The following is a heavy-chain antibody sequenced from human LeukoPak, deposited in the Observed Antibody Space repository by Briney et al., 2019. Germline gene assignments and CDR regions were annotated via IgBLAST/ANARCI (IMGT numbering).Heavy chain of an antibody. V-gene: IGHV3-53*01. J-gene: IGHJ3*02. CDR3: ARGRIAVAGDTFDI. CDR2: IYKNAIT. CDR1: GFTVSSNY. D-gene: IGHD6-19*01. Sequence: GGSLRLSCAASGFTVSSNYMTWVRQAPGKGLEWVSVIYKNAITYYADTVKGRFTISRDNAKNSLYLQMNSLRAEDTAVYYCARGRIAVAGDTFDIWGQGTMVTVSS.